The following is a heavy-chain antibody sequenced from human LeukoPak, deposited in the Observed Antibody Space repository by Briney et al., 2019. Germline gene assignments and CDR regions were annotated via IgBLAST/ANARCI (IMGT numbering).Heavy chain of an antibody. CDR2: INTNTGNP. J-gene: IGHJ4*02. V-gene: IGHV7-4-1*02. Sequence: ASVKVSCKASGYTFISYVMTWVRQAPGQGLEWMGWINTNTGNPTYAQGFTGRFVFSLDTSVSTAYLQISSLKVEDTAVYYCARAHSYSTSSLPGYWGQGTLVTVSS. CDR1: GYTFISYV. CDR3: ARAHSYSTSSLPGY. D-gene: IGHD6-6*01.